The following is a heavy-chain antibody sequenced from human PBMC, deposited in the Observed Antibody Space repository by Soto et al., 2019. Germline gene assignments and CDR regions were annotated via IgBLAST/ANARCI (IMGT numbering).Heavy chain of an antibody. Sequence: QVQLQESGPGLVKPSQTLSLTCTVSGGSISSGGYYWSWIRQHPGKGLEWIGYIYYSGSTYYNPSLKGRVTISVDTSKNQCSLKLSSVTAADTAVYYCARSGIRGYSYGLCAFDIWGQGTMVTVSS. CDR2: IYYSGST. CDR3: ARSGIRGYSYGLCAFDI. V-gene: IGHV4-31*03. D-gene: IGHD5-18*01. J-gene: IGHJ3*02. CDR1: GGSISSGGYY.